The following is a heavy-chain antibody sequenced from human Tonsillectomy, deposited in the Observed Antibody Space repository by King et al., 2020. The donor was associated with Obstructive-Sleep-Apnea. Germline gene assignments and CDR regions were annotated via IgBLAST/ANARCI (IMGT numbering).Heavy chain of an antibody. CDR1: GFTFDDYG. V-gene: IGHV3-9*01. CDR3: VKDRASGYRSGAFDI. D-gene: IGHD5-12*01. Sequence: VQLVESGGGLVQPCWSLRLSSAASGFTFDDYGLHWVRQASGNGLEWVSWFTCTSGSIVYADAVKGRFTISRDNAKNSLYLQMNSLRPEDTAFYYCVKDRASGYRSGAFDIWGQGTMVTVSS. CDR2: FTCTSGSI. J-gene: IGHJ3*02.